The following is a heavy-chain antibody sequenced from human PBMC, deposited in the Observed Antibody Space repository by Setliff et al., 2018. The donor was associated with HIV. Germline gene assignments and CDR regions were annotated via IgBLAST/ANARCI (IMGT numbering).Heavy chain of an antibody. CDR3: ARGIGLRPFDA. Sequence: ASETLSLTCTVSGDSISSGSYYWSWIRQPAGKGLEWIGRVYSSGSTNYNPPLKSRLTISVDTSKRQFSLNLSSVTAADTAVYFCARGIGLRPFDAWGRGTLVTVSS. D-gene: IGHD4-17*01. V-gene: IGHV4-61*02. J-gene: IGHJ4*02. CDR1: GDSISSGSYY. CDR2: VYSSGST.